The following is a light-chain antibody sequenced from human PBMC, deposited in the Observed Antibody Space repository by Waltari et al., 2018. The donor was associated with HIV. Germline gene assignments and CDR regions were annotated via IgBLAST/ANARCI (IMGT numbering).Light chain of an antibody. J-gene: IGKJ5*01. V-gene: IGKV3-20*01. CDR2: DAS. Sequence: TVLTQSPGTLSLSPGETVALSCRASQSVVNNYLAWYQQRPGQSPKLIIYDASKRATGIPDRFSGSGSGTHFSLTINRLDPEDFAVYFCQQYGGSPPITFGQGTRLEIK. CDR3: QQYGGSPPIT. CDR1: QSVVNNY.